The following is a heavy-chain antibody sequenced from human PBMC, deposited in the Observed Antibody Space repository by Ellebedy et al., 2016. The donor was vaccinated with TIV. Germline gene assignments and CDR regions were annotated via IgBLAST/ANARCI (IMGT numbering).Heavy chain of an antibody. CDR2: IIGGSSTK. J-gene: IGHJ6*02. CDR1: GFTFGGFG. V-gene: IGHV3-48*01. D-gene: IGHD2-15*01. CDR3: ARESPQYCGDGRCYRAGMDV. Sequence: GGSLRLXCAGSGFTFGGFGIHWVRLAPGKGLEWVSYIIGGSSTKHYADSVKGRFTISRDNAKNSLYLQMNSLRAEDTAVYYCARESPQYCGDGRCYRAGMDVWGQGTTVTVSS.